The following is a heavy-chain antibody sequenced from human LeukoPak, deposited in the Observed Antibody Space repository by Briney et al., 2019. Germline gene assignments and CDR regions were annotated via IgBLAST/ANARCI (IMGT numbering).Heavy chain of an antibody. Sequence: SGRSLRLSCAASGFTFSIYGMHWVRQAPGKGLEWVAVIWYDGNNKYYADSVKGRFTISRDNSKNTLYLQMNSLRAEDTAVYYCAKDRLTGTAINDDAFDIWGQGTMVTVSS. D-gene: IGHD1-7*01. J-gene: IGHJ3*02. CDR1: GFTFSIYG. CDR3: AKDRLTGTAINDDAFDI. V-gene: IGHV3-33*06. CDR2: IWYDGNNK.